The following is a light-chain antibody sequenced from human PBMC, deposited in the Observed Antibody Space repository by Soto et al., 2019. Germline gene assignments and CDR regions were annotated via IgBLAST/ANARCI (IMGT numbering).Light chain of an antibody. J-gene: IGKJ1*01. CDR3: QQYGGSPRT. CDR1: QSVRTY. V-gene: IGKV3-20*01. Sequence: EIVLTQSPVTLSLSTGEKASLSCRASQSVRTYLAWYQVKPGQAPRLLIYGASNRATGIPDRFSGSGSGTDFTLTISRLEPEDFAVYYCQQYGGSPRTFGQGTKWIS. CDR2: GAS.